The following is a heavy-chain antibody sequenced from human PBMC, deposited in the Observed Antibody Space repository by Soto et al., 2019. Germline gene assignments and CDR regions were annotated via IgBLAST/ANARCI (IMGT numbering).Heavy chain of an antibody. J-gene: IGHJ4*02. CDR2: IYHSGST. CDR1: AGSISCGGYS. CDR3: VRVPDY. V-gene: IGHV4-30-2*01. Sequence: SETLCLRYAVSAGSISCGGYSWSWIRQPPGKGLDWIGYIYHSGSTYYNPSLKSRVTISVDRSKNQFSLKLSSVTAADTAVYDCVRVPDYWGQGTLVT.